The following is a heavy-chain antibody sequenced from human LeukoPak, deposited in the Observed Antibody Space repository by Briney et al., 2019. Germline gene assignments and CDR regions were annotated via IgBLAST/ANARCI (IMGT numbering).Heavy chain of an antibody. CDR3: ARDPGGAYYMDV. J-gene: IGHJ6*03. V-gene: IGHV4-34*01. CDR1: GGSFSGYY. Sequence: SETLSLTCAVYGGSFSGYYWSWIRQPPGKGLEWIGEINHSGSTNYNPSLKSRVTISVDTSKNQFSLKLSSVTAADTAVYYCARDPGGAYYMDVWGKGTTVTVSS. CDR2: INHSGST. D-gene: IGHD1-26*01.